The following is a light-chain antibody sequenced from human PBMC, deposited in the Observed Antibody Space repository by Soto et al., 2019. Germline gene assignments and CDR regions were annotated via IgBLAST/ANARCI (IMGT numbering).Light chain of an antibody. CDR3: LQAVNFPWP. CDR1: QSVSSS. V-gene: IGKV1-12*01. CDR2: ATS. Sequence: DIQMAQSPSSVSASVGDRVTITCRASQSVSSSLDWYQQRPGKAPKLLIYATSNLQNGVPSRFSGSGSGTDFTLTISRLQPEDFATYYCLQAVNFPWPFGQGTRVEI. J-gene: IGKJ1*01.